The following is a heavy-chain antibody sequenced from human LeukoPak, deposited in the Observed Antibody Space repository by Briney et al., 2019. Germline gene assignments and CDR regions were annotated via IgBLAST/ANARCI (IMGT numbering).Heavy chain of an antibody. V-gene: IGHV1-2*02. CDR1: GYTFTGYY. CDR2: INPNSGGT. D-gene: IGHD2-8*01. Sequence: GASVKVSCKASGYTFTGYYMHWVRQAPGQGLEWMGWINPNSGGTNYAQKFQGRVTMTRDTSISTAYMELSRLRSDDTAVYYCARGGDIVLVVYATFDYWGQGTLVTVSS. CDR3: ARGGDIVLVVYATFDY. J-gene: IGHJ4*02.